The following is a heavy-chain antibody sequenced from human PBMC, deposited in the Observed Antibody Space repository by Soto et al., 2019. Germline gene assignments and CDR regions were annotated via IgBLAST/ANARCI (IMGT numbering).Heavy chain of an antibody. CDR1: GFTFDDYA. CDR3: AKESFWGLSNNWFDP. D-gene: IGHD7-27*01. V-gene: IGHV3-43*02. Sequence: GGSLRLSCAASGFTFDDYAMHWVRQAPGKGLEWVSLISGDGGSTYYADSVKGRFTISRDNSKNSLYLQMNSLRTEDTALYYCAKESFWGLSNNWFDPWGQGTLVTVSS. CDR2: ISGDGGST. J-gene: IGHJ5*02.